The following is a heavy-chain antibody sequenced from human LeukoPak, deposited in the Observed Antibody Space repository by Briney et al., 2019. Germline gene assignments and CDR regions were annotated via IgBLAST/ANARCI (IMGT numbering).Heavy chain of an antibody. CDR3: AKYKDSGSYPDAFDI. Sequence: GGSPRLSCAASGFTFSIYAMSWVRQAPGKGLEWVSGISGSGSNTYYADSVKGRFTISRDNSKNTLYLQMNSLRAEDTAVYYCAKYKDSGSYPDAFDIWGQGTMVTVSS. V-gene: IGHV3-23*01. J-gene: IGHJ3*02. D-gene: IGHD1-26*01. CDR2: ISGSGSNT. CDR1: GFTFSIYA.